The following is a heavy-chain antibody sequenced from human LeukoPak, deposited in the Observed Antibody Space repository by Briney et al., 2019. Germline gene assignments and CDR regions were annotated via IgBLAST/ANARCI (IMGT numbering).Heavy chain of an antibody. D-gene: IGHD5-12*01. CDR1: GGSISSYY. Sequence: SETLSLTCTVSGGSISSYYWGWIRQPPGKGLEWIGYIYYSGSTNYNPSLKSRVTISVDTSKNQFSLKLSSVTAADTAVYYCARHNLGYSGYGPFDYWGQGTLVTVSS. J-gene: IGHJ4*02. CDR2: IYYSGST. CDR3: ARHNLGYSGYGPFDY. V-gene: IGHV4-59*08.